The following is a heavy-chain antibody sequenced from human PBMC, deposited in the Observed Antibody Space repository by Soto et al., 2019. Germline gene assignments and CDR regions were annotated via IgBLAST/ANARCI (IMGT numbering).Heavy chain of an antibody. V-gene: IGHV3-33*01. CDR1: GFTFSTYG. J-gene: IGHJ6*01. CDR3: ARDRAGAVGDSGDYYYDMAV. D-gene: IGHD1-26*01. CDR2: IWYDGSSK. Sequence: QVQLVESGGGVVQPGGSLRLSCAASGFTFSTYGMHWVRQAPGKGPEWVAVIWYDGSSKFYLESVKGRFTISRDNSKNTLYLQMNSLRAEDTALYYCARDRAGAVGDSGDYYYDMAVWGQGTTVIVSS.